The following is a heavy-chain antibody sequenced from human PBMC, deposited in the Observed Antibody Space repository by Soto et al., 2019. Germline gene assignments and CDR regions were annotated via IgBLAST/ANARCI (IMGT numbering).Heavy chain of an antibody. D-gene: IGHD2-15*01. J-gene: IGHJ4*02. Sequence: NPSETLSLTGTVSGGAIGSSSYYWGWIRQPPGKGLEWIGSIYYSGSTYYNPSLKSRVTISVDTPKNQFSLKLSAVTAADTAVYYCARHTPAISISDHWGQGTLVTVSS. CDR2: IYYSGST. CDR1: GGAIGSSSYY. CDR3: ARHTPAISISDH. V-gene: IGHV4-39*01.